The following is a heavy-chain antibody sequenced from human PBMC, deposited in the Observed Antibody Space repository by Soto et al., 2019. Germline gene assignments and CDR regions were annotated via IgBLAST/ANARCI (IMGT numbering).Heavy chain of an antibody. CDR1: GYTFTSYA. V-gene: IGHV1-3*05. Sequence: QVPLVQSGAEEKKPGASVKVSCKASGYTFTSYAMHWVRQAPGQRLEWMGWINAGNGNTKYSQKFQGRVTITRDTSASTADMELSSLRSEDTAVYYCARSSGYYLIDDYWGQGTLVTVSS. J-gene: IGHJ4*02. CDR2: INAGNGNT. CDR3: ARSSGYYLIDDY. D-gene: IGHD3-22*01.